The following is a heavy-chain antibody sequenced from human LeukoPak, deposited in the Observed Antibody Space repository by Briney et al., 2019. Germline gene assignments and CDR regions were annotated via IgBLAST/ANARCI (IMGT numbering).Heavy chain of an antibody. CDR1: EFTFSDYY. J-gene: IGHJ4*02. CDR2: ISSSGSTI. V-gene: IGHV3-11*01. CDR3: VRDYRACFDY. D-gene: IGHD3-16*02. Sequence: GGSLRLFCAASEFTFSDYYMSWIRQAPGKGLEWVSYISSSGSTIYYADSVKGRFTISRDNAKNSLYLQMNSLRAEDTAVYYCVRDYRACFDYWGQGTLVTVSS.